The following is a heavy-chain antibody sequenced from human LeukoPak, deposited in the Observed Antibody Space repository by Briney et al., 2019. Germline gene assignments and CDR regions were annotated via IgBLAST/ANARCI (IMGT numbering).Heavy chain of an antibody. J-gene: IGHJ5*02. CDR3: ARVYCSSTSCPTGLNWFDP. CDR2: IYYSGST. Sequence: SETLSLTCTVSGGSISSYYWSWIRQPPGKGLVWIGYIYYSGSTNYNPSLKSRVTISVDTSKNQFSLKLSSVTAADTAVYYCARVYCSSTSCPTGLNWFDPWGQGTLVTVSS. V-gene: IGHV4-59*01. CDR1: GGSISSYY. D-gene: IGHD2-2*01.